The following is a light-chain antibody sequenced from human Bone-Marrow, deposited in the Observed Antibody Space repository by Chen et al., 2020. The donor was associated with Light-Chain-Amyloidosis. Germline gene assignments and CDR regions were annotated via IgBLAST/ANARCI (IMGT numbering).Light chain of an antibody. CDR2: SVD. CDR3: SAWDASLSGYVV. CDR1: SSNIGRNT. V-gene: IGLV1-44*01. J-gene: IGLJ2*01. Sequence: QSGLAQPPSASGTPGQRVTISCSGSSSNIGRNTVNWYQQLPGTGPKLLIYSVDQRPSGVPDRFSGSKSGTSASLAISGLQSEDEADYYCSAWDASLSGYVVFGGGTKLTVL.